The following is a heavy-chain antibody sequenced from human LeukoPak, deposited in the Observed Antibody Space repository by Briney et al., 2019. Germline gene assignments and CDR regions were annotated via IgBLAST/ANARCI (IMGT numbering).Heavy chain of an antibody. CDR2: IYPSGST. J-gene: IGHJ5*02. D-gene: IGHD3-3*01. CDR3: AREDFNWFDP. V-gene: IGHV4-4*07. CDR1: GGSISSYY. Sequence: SETLSLTCTVSGGSISSYYWSWMRQPAEKGLEWIGRIYPSGSTNYNPSLKSRVTMSVDTSKNQFSLKLSSVTAADTAVYYCAREDFNWFDPWGQGTLVTVSS.